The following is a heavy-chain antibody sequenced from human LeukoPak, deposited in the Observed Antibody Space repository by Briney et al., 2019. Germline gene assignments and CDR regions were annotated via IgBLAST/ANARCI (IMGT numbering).Heavy chain of an antibody. D-gene: IGHD5-18*01. Sequence: SETLSLTCTVSGGSISSGGYYWSWIRQHPGKGPEWIGYIYYSGSTYYNPSLKSRVTISVDTSKNQFSLKLSSVTAADTAVYYCASLLYTAEYYFDYWGQGTLVTVSS. V-gene: IGHV4-31*03. CDR2: IYYSGST. CDR3: ASLLYTAEYYFDY. J-gene: IGHJ4*02. CDR1: GGSISSGGYY.